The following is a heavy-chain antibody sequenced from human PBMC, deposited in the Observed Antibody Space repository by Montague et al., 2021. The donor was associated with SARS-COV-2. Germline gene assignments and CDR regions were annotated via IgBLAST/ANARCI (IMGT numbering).Heavy chain of an antibody. J-gene: IGHJ5*02. D-gene: IGHD1-26*01. CDR3: VSHEWVADH. CDR1: GDSINSGDYY. Sequence: SETLSLTCTVPGDSINSGDYYWVWIRPAPGKGLEWIGSIYSTGTTNHTPSLSSPLTVSIATSKKMFSLTLTSVTAADTAFYYCVSHEWVADHWGQGILVTVSS. V-gene: IGHV4-39*01. CDR2: IYSTGTT.